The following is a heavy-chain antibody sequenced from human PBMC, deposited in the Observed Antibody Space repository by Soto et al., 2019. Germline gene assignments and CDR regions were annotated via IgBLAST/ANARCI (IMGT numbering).Heavy chain of an antibody. CDR1: GGSFTGYH. CDR3: ATTHLIFWSGYSGPYYFDY. D-gene: IGHD3-3*01. J-gene: IGHJ4*02. V-gene: IGHV4-34*01. Sequence: QVHLQQWGAGLLEPSETLSLTCAVYGGSFTGYHWSWIRQPPGKGLEWIGEINHSGSTNYNPSRTRRVTISLGRFKNQFSLKLSSVTAADTAVYYCATTHLIFWSGYSGPYYFDYWGQGTLVTVSS. CDR2: INHSGST.